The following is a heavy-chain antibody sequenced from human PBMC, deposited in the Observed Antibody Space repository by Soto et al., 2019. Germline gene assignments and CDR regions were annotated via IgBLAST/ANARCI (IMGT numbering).Heavy chain of an antibody. CDR1: GGTFSSYA. CDR3: ARVLVFYGGFDP. Sequence: SVKVSCKASGGTFSSYAISWVRQAPGQGLEWMGGIIPIFGTANYAQKFQGRVTITADESTSTAYMELNSLRAEDTAVYYCARVLVFYGGFDPWGQGTLVTVSS. D-gene: IGHD2-21*02. V-gene: IGHV1-69*13. J-gene: IGHJ5*02. CDR2: IIPIFGTA.